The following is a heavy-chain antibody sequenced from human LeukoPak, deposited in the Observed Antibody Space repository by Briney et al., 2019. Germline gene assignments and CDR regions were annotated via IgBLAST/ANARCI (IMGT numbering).Heavy chain of an antibody. V-gene: IGHV1-2*02. CDR2: INPKSGGT. CDR1: GYTFTGYY. CDR3: TRLDKSQDLLPQGFDP. Sequence: GASVKVSCKASGYTFTGYYIHWVRQAPGQGLEWMGWINPKSGGTNYAQKFQGRVTMTRDTSISTAYMDLSSLRSDNTAVYYCTRLDKSQDLLPQGFDPWGQGTLVTVSS. J-gene: IGHJ5*02.